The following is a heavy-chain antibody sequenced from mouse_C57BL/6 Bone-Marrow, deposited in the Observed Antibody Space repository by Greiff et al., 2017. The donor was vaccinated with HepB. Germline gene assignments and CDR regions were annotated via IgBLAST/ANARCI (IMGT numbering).Heavy chain of an antibody. Sequence: QSEEEGGKDGEEGKICCKGDGEKGNDHTIHWMKQRPEQGLEWIGYIYPRDGSTKYNEKFKGKATLTADKSSSTAYMQLNSLTSEDSAVYFCARHFRQLKLYYFDYWGQGTTLTVSS. CDR2: IYPRDGST. CDR1: GEKGNDHT. V-gene: IGHV1-78*01. J-gene: IGHJ2*01. CDR3: ARHFRQLKLYYFDY. D-gene: IGHD3-2*02.